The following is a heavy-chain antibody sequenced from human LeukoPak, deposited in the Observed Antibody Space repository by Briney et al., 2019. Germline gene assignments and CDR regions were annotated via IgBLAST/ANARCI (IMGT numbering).Heavy chain of an antibody. CDR2: ISDSGGDT. CDR1: GFTFSSYA. Sequence: GGSLRLSCAASGFTFSSYAMSWVRQAPGKGLEWVSAISDSGGDTYYADSVKGRFTISRDNSKNTLYLQMSSLRVEDAAVYYCAKDPQYSTSWSDYWGQETLVTVSS. D-gene: IGHD6-13*01. J-gene: IGHJ4*02. CDR3: AKDPQYSTSWSDY. V-gene: IGHV3-23*01.